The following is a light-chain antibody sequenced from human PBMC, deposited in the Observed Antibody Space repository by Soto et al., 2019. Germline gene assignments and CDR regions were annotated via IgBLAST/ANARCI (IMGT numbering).Light chain of an antibody. V-gene: IGKV3-11*01. J-gene: IGKJ4*01. Sequence: DIVMTQSPATLSVSPGEGATLSCRASQSVSSNLAWYQQKPGQAPRLLIYDASNRATGIPARFSGSGSGTDFTLTISSLESEDFAVYYCQQRSNWPLTFGGGTKVDIK. CDR2: DAS. CDR1: QSVSSN. CDR3: QQRSNWPLT.